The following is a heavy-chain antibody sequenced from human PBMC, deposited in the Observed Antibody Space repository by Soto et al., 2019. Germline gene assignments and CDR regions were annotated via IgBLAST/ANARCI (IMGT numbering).Heavy chain of an antibody. J-gene: IGHJ6*03. Sequence: GGSLRLSCAASGFTFSSYAMSWVRQAPGKGLEWVSAISGSGGSTYYADSVKGRFTISRDNSKNTLYLQMSSLRAEDTAVYYCAKVGSNYYYYYYMDVWGKGTTVTVSS. CDR3: AKVGSNYYYYYYMDV. V-gene: IGHV3-23*01. CDR2: ISGSGGST. CDR1: GFTFSSYA. D-gene: IGHD4-4*01.